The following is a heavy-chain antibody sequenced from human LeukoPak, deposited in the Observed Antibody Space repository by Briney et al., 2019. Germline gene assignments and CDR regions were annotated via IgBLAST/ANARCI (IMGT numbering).Heavy chain of an antibody. CDR2: IIPIFGTA. D-gene: IGHD3-10*01. CDR1: GGTFSSYA. Sequence: SVKVSCKASGGTFSSYAISWVRQAPGQGLEWMGGIIPIFGTANYAQKFQGRVTITADESTSTAYMELSSLRSEDTAVYYCARAQRITMVRGPLGYWGQGTLVTVSS. J-gene: IGHJ4*02. CDR3: ARAQRITMVRGPLGY. V-gene: IGHV1-69*13.